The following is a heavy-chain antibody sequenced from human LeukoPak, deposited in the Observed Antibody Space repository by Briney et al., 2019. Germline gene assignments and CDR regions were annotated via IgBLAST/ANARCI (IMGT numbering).Heavy chain of an antibody. CDR2: IYYSGCT. CDR1: GGSISSGDYY. CDR3: AASSSLSYGAPDY. J-gene: IGHJ4*02. D-gene: IGHD4-17*01. V-gene: IGHV4-31*03. Sequence: SQTLSLTCTVSGGSISSGDYYLSWIRQHPGKGLEWIGYIYYSGCTYYNPSLKSRVTIFVDTSKNQFSLKLSSVTAADTAVYYCAASSSLSYGAPDYWGQGTLVTVSS.